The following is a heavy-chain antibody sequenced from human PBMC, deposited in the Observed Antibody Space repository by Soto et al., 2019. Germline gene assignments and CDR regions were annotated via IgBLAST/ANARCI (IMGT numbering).Heavy chain of an antibody. CDR2: ISGSGGTT. V-gene: IGHV3-23*01. CDR3: AKDSWAIFGVPAGEYYAMDV. J-gene: IGHJ6*02. D-gene: IGHD3-3*01. Sequence: GGSLGLSCVASGFTFENYAMSWVRQAPGKGLEWVSAISGSGGTTYYSDSVKGRFTISRDNSKNTVYLQMNDLRVEDAAEYFCAKDSWAIFGVPAGEYYAMDVWGQGTTVTVSS. CDR1: GFTFENYA.